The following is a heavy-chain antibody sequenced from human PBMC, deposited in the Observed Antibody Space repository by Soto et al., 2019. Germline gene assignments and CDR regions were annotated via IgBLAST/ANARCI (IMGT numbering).Heavy chain of an antibody. D-gene: IGHD5-18*01. CDR3: VRGNGYTYGPFDN. CDR1: GFSFESCG. CDR2: IWFDGSDR. Sequence: GGSLRLSCAASGFSFESCGMHWVRQAPGKGLEWVAAIWFDGSDRKYVDYVKGRFTISRDNSKNTVFLQMTSLSAEDTAVYYCVRGNGYTYGPFDNWGQGTLVTVSS. V-gene: IGHV3-33*01. J-gene: IGHJ4*02.